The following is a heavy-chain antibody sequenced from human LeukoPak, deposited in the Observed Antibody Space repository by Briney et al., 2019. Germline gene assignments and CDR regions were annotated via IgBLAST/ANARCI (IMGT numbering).Heavy chain of an antibody. V-gene: IGHV1-8*01. Sequence: ASVKVSCKASGYTFTDYDINWVRQATGQGLEWMGWMNPNSGATGYAEKFQGRVTMTRSTSISVAYMELSSLTSEDTAVYYCKRPPPRTCRGDSCDDYWGEGTLVTVSS. D-gene: IGHD2-15*01. CDR3: KRPPPRTCRGDSCDDY. CDR1: GYTFTDYD. CDR2: MNPNSGAT. J-gene: IGHJ4*02.